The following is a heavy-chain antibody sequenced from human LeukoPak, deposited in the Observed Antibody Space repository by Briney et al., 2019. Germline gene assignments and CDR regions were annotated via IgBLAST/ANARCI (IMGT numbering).Heavy chain of an antibody. Sequence: GGSLRLSCEASGFTFGSFAMYWVRQAPGKGLHWIAGIFGSGGSPHYADSVKGRFTISRDNSKNTLYLQINSLRAEDTAVSYCGKTTAGYSSGQKPAWPVDYWGQGTLVTVSS. CDR2: IFGSGGSP. CDR3: GKTTAGYSSGQKPAWPVDY. V-gene: IGHV3-23*01. CDR1: GFTFGSFA. D-gene: IGHD5-18*01. J-gene: IGHJ4*02.